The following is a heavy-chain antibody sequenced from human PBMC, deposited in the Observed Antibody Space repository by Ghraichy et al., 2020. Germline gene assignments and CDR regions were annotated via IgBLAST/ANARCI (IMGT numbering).Heavy chain of an antibody. J-gene: IGHJ3*01. V-gene: IGHV4-59*08. CDR3: ARHRDDSSGFL. CDR2: VYYTGST. D-gene: IGHD3-22*01. Sequence: SETLSLTCTVSGGSISSYYWSWIRQPPGKGLEWIGYVYYTGSTNYNPSLKSRVTMSLDTSKNQFSLKLDSVTAADTAVYYCARHRDDSSGFLWGQGTMVIVSS. CDR1: GGSISSYY.